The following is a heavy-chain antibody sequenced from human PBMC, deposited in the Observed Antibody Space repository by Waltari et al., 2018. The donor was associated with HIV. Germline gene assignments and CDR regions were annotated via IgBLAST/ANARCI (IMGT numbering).Heavy chain of an antibody. J-gene: IGHJ4*02. Sequence: EVQLVESGGGLIQPGGSLRLSCAASGFTVSSNYMSWVRQAPGKGLEWVSVIYSGGSTYYADSGKGRFTISRDNSKNTLYLQMNSLRAEDTAVYYCARDLGIAAAGEDYWGQGTLVTVSS. CDR2: IYSGGST. CDR3: ARDLGIAAAGEDY. CDR1: GFTVSSNY. D-gene: IGHD6-13*01. V-gene: IGHV3-53*01.